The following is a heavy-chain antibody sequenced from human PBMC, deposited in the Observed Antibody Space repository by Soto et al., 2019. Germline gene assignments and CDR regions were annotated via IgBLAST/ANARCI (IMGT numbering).Heavy chain of an antibody. CDR1: GFTFSSYS. Sequence: PGGSLRLSCAASGFTFSSYSMNWVRQAPGKGLEWVSSISSSSSYIYYADSVKGRFTISRDNAKNSLYLQMNSLRAEDTAVYYCARDLVVPAAMPLDYWGQGTLVTVSS. V-gene: IGHV3-21*01. CDR3: ARDLVVPAAMPLDY. J-gene: IGHJ4*02. CDR2: ISSSSSYI. D-gene: IGHD2-2*01.